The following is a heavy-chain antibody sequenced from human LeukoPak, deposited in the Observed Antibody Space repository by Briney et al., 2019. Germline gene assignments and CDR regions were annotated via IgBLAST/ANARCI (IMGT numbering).Heavy chain of an antibody. CDR2: IYYSGST. Sequence: SSETLSLTCTVSGGSISSYFWSWIRQPPGMGLEWIGYIYYSGSTNYNPSLKSRVTISVDTSKNQFSLKLSSVTAADTAVYYCARDVSRTSWTWRWGQGTVVTVSS. D-gene: IGHD2-2*01. J-gene: IGHJ3*01. CDR1: GGSISSYF. V-gene: IGHV4-59*08. CDR3: ARDVSRTSWTWR.